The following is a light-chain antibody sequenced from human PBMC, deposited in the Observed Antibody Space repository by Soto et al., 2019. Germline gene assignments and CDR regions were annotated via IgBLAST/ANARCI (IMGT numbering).Light chain of an antibody. J-gene: IGKJ3*01. CDR1: QGISSY. V-gene: IGKV1-9*01. Sequence: EIHLTQSPSLLSASVGDRVTITCRASQGISSYLAWYQQKPGKAPKLLIYTASTLQSGVPSRFSGSGSGTEFNLRISSLLPEDSATYYCQQLNSYPLFTFGPGTKVDV. CDR2: TAS. CDR3: QQLNSYPLFT.